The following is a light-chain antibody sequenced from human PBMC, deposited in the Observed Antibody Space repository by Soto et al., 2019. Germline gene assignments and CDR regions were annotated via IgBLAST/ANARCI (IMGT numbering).Light chain of an antibody. V-gene: IGKV1-5*01. CDR2: DAS. CDR3: LQYWDYSWT. Sequence: DIQMTQSPSTLSASVGDRVTITCRASQSISSWLAWYQQKPGKAPKLLIFDASSLESGVPSRFSGSGSGTEFSLTISSLQPEDSATYYCLQYWDYSWTFGQGTKVDIK. CDR1: QSISSW. J-gene: IGKJ1*01.